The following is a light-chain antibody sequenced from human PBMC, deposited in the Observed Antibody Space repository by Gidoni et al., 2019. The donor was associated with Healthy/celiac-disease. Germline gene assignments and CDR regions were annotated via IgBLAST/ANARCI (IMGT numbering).Light chain of an antibody. Sequence: QSALTQPASVSGSPGHSITISCTVTSSDVGGYNYVSWYQQHPGKAPKLMIYEVSNRPSGVSNRFSGSKSGNTASLTISGLQAEDEADYYCSSYTSSSTFAVFGGGTQLTVL. V-gene: IGLV2-14*01. CDR2: EVS. CDR1: SSDVGGYNY. CDR3: SSYTSSSTFAV. J-gene: IGLJ7*01.